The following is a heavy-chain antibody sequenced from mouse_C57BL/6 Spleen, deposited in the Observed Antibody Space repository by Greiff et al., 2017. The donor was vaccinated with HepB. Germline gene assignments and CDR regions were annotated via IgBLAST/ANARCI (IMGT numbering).Heavy chain of an antibody. CDR2: IDPSDSYT. V-gene: IGHV1-50*01. Sequence: VQLQQPGAELVKPGASVKLSCKASGYTFTSYWMQWVKQRPGQGLEWIGEIDPSDSYTNYNQKFKGKATLTVDTSSSTAYMQRSSLTSEDSAVYYCARKERGNYFDYWGQGTTLTVSS. CDR3: ARKERGNYFDY. J-gene: IGHJ2*01. CDR1: GYTFTSYW.